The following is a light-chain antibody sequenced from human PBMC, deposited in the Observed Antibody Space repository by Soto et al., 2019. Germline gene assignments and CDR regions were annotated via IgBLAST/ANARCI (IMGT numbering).Light chain of an antibody. V-gene: IGKV3-20*01. CDR1: QSVSSSY. CDR2: GAS. CDR3: QQYGSSQS. J-gene: IGKJ1*01. Sequence: EIVLTQSPGTLSLSPGERATLSCRASQSVSSSYLAWYQQKPGQAPRLLIYGASSRATGIPDRFSGSGCGTDFTLTISRLEPEAFAVYYCQQYGSSQSFGQGTKVEIK.